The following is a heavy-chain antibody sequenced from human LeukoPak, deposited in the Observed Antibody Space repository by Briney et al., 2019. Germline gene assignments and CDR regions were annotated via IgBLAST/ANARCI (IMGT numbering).Heavy chain of an antibody. CDR1: GVSISRDGYY. CDR2: ISYSGGT. V-gene: IGHV4-31*03. Sequence: KSSETLSLTCTVSGVSISRDGYYWSWVRQHPEKGLVWIGYISYSGGTLYNPSLKSRVAISIDTSKNQFSLRLRSVTAADTAVYYCARDGYCSGGSCPAIGYFDLWGRGNLVTVSS. CDR3: ARDGYCSGGSCPAIGYFDL. D-gene: IGHD2-15*01. J-gene: IGHJ2*01.